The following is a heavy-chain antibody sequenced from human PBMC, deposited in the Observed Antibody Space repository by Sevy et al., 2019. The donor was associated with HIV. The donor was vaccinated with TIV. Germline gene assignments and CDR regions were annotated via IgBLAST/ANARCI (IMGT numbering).Heavy chain of an antibody. Sequence: GGSLRLSCAASGFTFSDYGMHWVRQVPGKGLDWVAFISYDGRTKYYLDSVQGRFTISRDNSKNTLYLQMNSLRPEDTAVYYRATGYYCSGGTCYPDYWGQGTLVTVSS. CDR2: ISYDGRTK. J-gene: IGHJ4*02. D-gene: IGHD2-15*01. V-gene: IGHV3-30*03. CDR1: GFTFSDYG. CDR3: ATGYYCSGGTCYPDY.